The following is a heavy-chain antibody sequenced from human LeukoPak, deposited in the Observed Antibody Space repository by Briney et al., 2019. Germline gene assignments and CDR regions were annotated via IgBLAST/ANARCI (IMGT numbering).Heavy chain of an antibody. D-gene: IGHD3-22*01. V-gene: IGHV4-31*03. J-gene: IGHJ4*02. CDR3: ASGYDTIGY. CDR1: GCSISSGGYY. CDR2: IYYSGST. Sequence: SDTLSLTCTVSGCSISSGGYYWSGILQHPGKGLEWIGYIYYSGSTYYNPSLESRVTISVDTSKNQFSRKLSSVTAADTAVYYCASGYDTIGYWGQGTLVTVSS.